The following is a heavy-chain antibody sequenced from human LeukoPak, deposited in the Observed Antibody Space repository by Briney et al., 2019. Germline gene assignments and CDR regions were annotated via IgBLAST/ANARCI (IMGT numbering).Heavy chain of an antibody. V-gene: IGHV1-18*01. CDR3: ARELGSQRTLDY. D-gene: IGHD7-27*01. J-gene: IGHJ4*02. CDR2: ISAYNGNT. Sequence: ASVKVSCKASGHTFTSYGISWVRQAPGQGLEWMGWISAYNGNTNYAQKLQGRITMTTDTSTSTAYMELRSLRSDDTAVYYCARELGSQRTLDYWGQGTLVTVSS. CDR1: GHTFTSYG.